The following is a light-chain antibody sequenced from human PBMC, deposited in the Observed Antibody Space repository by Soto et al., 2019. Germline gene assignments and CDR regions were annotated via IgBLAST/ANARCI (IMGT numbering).Light chain of an antibody. J-gene: IGKJ1*01. CDR1: QSVSNN. CDR2: GAS. V-gene: IGKV3-15*01. Sequence: EIVMTQSPATLSVSPGERATLSCRASQSVSNNLAWYQQKTGQPPRLLIYGASTRATAITARISGSGSGTEFTLTVSSLQPEDFAVYYCQQYDTWPWTFGQGTKVEIK. CDR3: QQYDTWPWT.